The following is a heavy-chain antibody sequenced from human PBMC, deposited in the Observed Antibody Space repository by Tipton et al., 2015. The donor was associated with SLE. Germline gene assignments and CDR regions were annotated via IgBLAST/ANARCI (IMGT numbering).Heavy chain of an antibody. D-gene: IGHD5-12*01. CDR3: TRQQEGYNYFYGIDV. J-gene: IGHJ6*02. CDR1: GGSISGSDFY. CDR2: IYYSGNT. Sequence: TLSLTCTVSGGSISGSDFYWGWIRQAPGKGLEWIGDIYYSGNTYYNPSLESRVTISVDTSKNQFSLKLRSVTAADTAVYYCTRQQEGYNYFYGIDVWGQGTTVTVSS. V-gene: IGHV4-39*07.